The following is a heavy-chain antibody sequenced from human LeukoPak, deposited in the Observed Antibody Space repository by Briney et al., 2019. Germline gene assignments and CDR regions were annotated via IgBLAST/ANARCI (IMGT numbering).Heavy chain of an antibody. D-gene: IGHD3-3*01. Sequence: ASVKVSCKASGGTFSSYAISWVRQAPGQGLEWMGWINTNTGNPTYAQGFTGRFVFSLDTSVSTAYLQISSLKAEDTAVYYCARPIYRPFDAFDIWGQGTMVTVSS. V-gene: IGHV7-4-1*02. CDR2: INTNTGNP. CDR3: ARPIYRPFDAFDI. CDR1: GGTFSSYA. J-gene: IGHJ3*02.